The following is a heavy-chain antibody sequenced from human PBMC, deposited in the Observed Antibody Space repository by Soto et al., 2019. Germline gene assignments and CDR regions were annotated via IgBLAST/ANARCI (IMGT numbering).Heavy chain of an antibody. D-gene: IGHD3-10*01. CDR1: GVSLTSGNW. CDR2: IFHDGTA. CDR3: ARLVYDTRLNYMYFDF. J-gene: IGHJ4*02. V-gene: IGHV4-4*02. Sequence: SDTLSLTSAVSGVSLTSGNWWTWVRQSPQRGLEYIGEIFHDGTANYYPSFERRVAMSVDTSRNQFSLKLTSVTAADTAVYFCARLVYDTRLNYMYFDFWGPGTLVTVSS.